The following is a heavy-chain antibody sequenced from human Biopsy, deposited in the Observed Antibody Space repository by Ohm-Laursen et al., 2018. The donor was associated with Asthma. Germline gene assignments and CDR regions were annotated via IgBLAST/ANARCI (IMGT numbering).Heavy chain of an antibody. CDR3: ARVFESSEWGPFYHFGLDV. CDR2: ISSSGSTT. V-gene: IGHV3-11*01. CDR1: GFSFSVYY. J-gene: IGHJ6*02. D-gene: IGHD6-25*01. Sequence: GSLRLSCSASGFSFSVYYMTWMRQAPGKGLEWVSSISSSGSTTYPAESVKGRFTISRDNAQKSLFLQMGSLRAEDTAIYYCARVFESSEWGPFYHFGLDVWGQGTTVAVSS.